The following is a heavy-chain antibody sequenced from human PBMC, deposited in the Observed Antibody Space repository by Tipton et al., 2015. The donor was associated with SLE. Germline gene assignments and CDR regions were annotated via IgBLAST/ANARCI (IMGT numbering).Heavy chain of an antibody. D-gene: IGHD3-22*01. Sequence: TLSLTCAVYGGSFSGYYWTWIRQPPGKGLEWIGYIHDGGSSNYNPSLKSRVAISLDTSKNQFSLKLSSVTAADTAVYYCARDEYHYDGTGYHLLGHFDFWGQGTLVTVSS. CDR3: ARDEYHYDGTGYHLLGHFDF. CDR2: IHDGGSS. CDR1: GGSFSGYY. J-gene: IGHJ4*02. V-gene: IGHV4-34*01.